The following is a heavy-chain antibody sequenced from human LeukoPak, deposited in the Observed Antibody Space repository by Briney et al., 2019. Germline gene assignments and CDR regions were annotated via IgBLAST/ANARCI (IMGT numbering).Heavy chain of an antibody. Sequence: PSETLSLTCTVSGGSISSSSYYWGWIRQPPGKGLEWIGSIYYSGSTYYNPSLKSRVTISVDTSKNQFSLKLSSVTAADTAVYYCARHDGTSSTDAFDIWGQGTMVTVSS. CDR1: GGSISSSSYY. CDR3: ARHDGTSSTDAFDI. CDR2: IYYSGST. D-gene: IGHD2-2*01. J-gene: IGHJ3*02. V-gene: IGHV4-39*01.